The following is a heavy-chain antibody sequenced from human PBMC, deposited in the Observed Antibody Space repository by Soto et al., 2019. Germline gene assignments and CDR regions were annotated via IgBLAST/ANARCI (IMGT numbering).Heavy chain of an antibody. J-gene: IGHJ4*02. V-gene: IGHV3-74*02. CDR2: INQDGSDT. Sequence: VHPVESGGVLVQPGGSLRLSCTVSGFTFRSYWMHWVHQAPGKGLVWVSRINQDGSDTTYADSVRGRFTISRDNSEDTLYVQMNSLRAEDTAIYYSTNLTPWLGHYWGQGALVTVSS. CDR1: GFTFRSYW. D-gene: IGHD6-19*01. CDR3: TNLTPWLGHY.